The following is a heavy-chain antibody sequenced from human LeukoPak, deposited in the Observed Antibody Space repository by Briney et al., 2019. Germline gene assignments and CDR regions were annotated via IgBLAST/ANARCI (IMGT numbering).Heavy chain of an antibody. V-gene: IGHV3-33*08. Sequence: GGSLRLSCAASGFTFNSYGMHWVRRAPGKGLEWVAVIWYDGSKKDYADSVKGRFTISRDNSKNTLYLQMNSLRAEDTAVYYCAREMNYGDYFDYWGQGTLVTVSS. D-gene: IGHD4-17*01. J-gene: IGHJ4*02. CDR2: IWYDGSKK. CDR1: GFTFNSYG. CDR3: AREMNYGDYFDY.